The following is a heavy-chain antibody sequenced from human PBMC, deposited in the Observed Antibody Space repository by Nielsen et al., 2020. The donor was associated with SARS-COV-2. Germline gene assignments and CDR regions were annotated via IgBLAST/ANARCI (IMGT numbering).Heavy chain of an antibody. V-gene: IGHV3-33*06. J-gene: IGHJ1*01. CDR3: AKGSVYMEYFDH. D-gene: IGHD5-18*01. Sequence: GESLKISCAASGFTFSSYAMHWVRQAPGKGLEWVAVIWNDGGNEYYADSVKGRFTISRDNSKNTLYVQMNSLRAEDTAVYFCAKGSVYMEYFDHWGQGTLVTVSS. CDR2: IWNDGGNE. CDR1: GFTFSSYA.